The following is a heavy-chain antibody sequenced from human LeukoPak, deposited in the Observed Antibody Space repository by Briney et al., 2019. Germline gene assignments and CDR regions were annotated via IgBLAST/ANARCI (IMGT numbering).Heavy chain of an antibody. J-gene: IGHJ5*02. CDR1: GGSISSGGYY. CDR2: IYYSGST. Sequence: PSETLSLTCTVSGGSISSGGYYWSWIRQHPGKGLEWIGYIYYSGSTYYNPSLKSRVTISVDTSKNQFSLKLSSVTAADTAVYYCARHGTMIVENWFDPWGQGTLVTVSS. CDR3: ARHGTMIVENWFDP. D-gene: IGHD3-22*01. V-gene: IGHV4-31*03.